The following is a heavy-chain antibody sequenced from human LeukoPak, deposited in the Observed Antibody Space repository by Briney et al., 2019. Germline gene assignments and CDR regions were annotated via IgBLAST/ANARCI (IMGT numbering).Heavy chain of an antibody. Sequence: PGGSLRLSCAASGFTFSSYGMHWVRQAPAKGLEWVAVIWYGGSNKYYADSVKGRFTISRDNSKNTLYLQMNSLRAEDTAVYYCAKDGITMVRGVINYFDYWGQGTLVTVSS. V-gene: IGHV3-30*02. D-gene: IGHD3-10*01. CDR1: GFTFSSYG. CDR2: IWYGGSNK. CDR3: AKDGITMVRGVINYFDY. J-gene: IGHJ4*02.